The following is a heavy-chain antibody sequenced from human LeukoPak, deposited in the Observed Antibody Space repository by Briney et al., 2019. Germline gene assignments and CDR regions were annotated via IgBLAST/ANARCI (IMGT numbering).Heavy chain of an antibody. CDR2: ISTYNGNT. V-gene: IGHV1-18*01. D-gene: IGHD2-2*01. J-gene: IGHJ4*02. CDR1: GYTFTSYG. CDR3: ARGIPAYYFDY. Sequence: ASVKVSCTASGYTFTSYGIRWVRQAPAQGLEWMGWISTYNGNTNYAQKLQGRVTMTTDTSTSTAYMELRSLRSDGTAVYYCARGIPAYYFDYWGQGTLVTVSS.